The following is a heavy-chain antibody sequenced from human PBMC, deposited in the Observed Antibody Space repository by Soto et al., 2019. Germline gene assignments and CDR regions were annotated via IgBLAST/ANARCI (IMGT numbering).Heavy chain of an antibody. CDR2: MYNTGST. CDR1: GGSISGYY. Sequence: SETLSLTCTVSGGSISGYYWSWIRQPPGKGLEWIGYMYNTGSTVYNPSFKSRVTISVDTSKNQFSLKLSSVTAADTAVYYCAREGVSSSWYYYYGMDVWGQGTTVTVSS. V-gene: IGHV4-59*01. J-gene: IGHJ6*02. CDR3: AREGVSSSWYYYYGMDV. D-gene: IGHD6-13*01.